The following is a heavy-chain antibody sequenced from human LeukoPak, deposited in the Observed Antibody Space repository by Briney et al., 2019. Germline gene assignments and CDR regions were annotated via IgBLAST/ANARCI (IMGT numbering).Heavy chain of an antibody. V-gene: IGHV3-66*04. Sequence: GGSLRLSCAASGFTVSINYMSWVRQAPGKGLEWVSVIYSGGSTYYADSVKGRFTISRDNSKNTLYLQMNSLRAEDTAVYYCAKLLFYCSGGSCYSDSLGDYWGQGTLVTVSS. D-gene: IGHD2-15*01. CDR3: AKLLFYCSGGSCYSDSLGDY. J-gene: IGHJ4*02. CDR2: IYSGGST. CDR1: GFTVSINY.